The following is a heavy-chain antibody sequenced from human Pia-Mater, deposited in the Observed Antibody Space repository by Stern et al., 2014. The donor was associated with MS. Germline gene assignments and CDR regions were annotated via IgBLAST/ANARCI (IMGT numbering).Heavy chain of an antibody. CDR1: AFRLNNKW. J-gene: IGHJ4*02. CDR3: ASITYFFDSGPYTEY. D-gene: IGHD1-14*01. Sequence: EVQLVESGGGLVQPGGSLSLSCTASAFRLNNKWMSWVRHVPGKGLVWAARIDSDGGSTAYADSVKGRFAISRDNAKNTLYLQMNSLRVEDTAVYYCASITYFFDSGPYTEYWGQGTPVTVSS. V-gene: IGHV3-74*02. CDR2: IDSDGGST.